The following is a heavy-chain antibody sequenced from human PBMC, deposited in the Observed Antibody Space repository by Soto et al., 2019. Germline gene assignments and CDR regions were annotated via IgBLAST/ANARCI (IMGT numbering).Heavy chain of an antibody. Sequence: QVQLVESGGGVVQPGRSLRLSCAASGFTFWNYGMHWVRQAPGKGPEWVATIWNNGNRKYYADSVTGRFTISRDNSRNTLYLEMNSLRGEDTAVYYCARAVSTTAVNWFDPWGQGTQDTVSS. D-gene: IGHD2-2*01. V-gene: IGHV3-33*01. CDR2: IWNNGNRK. J-gene: IGHJ5*02. CDR1: GFTFWNYG. CDR3: ARAVSTTAVNWFDP.